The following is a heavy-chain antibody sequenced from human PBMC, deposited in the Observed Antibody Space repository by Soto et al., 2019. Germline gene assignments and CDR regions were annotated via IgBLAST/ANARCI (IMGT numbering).Heavy chain of an antibody. J-gene: IGHJ3*02. CDR3: ARIGVDTTLETVRAFDI. D-gene: IGHD5-18*01. Sequence: QLQLQESGSGLVKPSQTLSLTCAVSGGSISSGGYSWSWIRQPPGKGLEWIGYIFHSGNTYYNPSSNRRATTSFDRSKNQFSLNLSSVTSADTAVYYCARIGVDTTLETVRAFDIWGQGTMVTVS. CDR2: IFHSGNT. CDR1: GGSISSGGYS. V-gene: IGHV4-30-2*01.